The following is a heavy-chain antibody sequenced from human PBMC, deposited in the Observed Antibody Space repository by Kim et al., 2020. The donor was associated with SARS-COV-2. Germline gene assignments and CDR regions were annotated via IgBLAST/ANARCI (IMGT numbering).Heavy chain of an antibody. D-gene: IGHD5-12*01. CDR3: AKETVERASTTLVY. CDR2: ISHDGTVK. Sequence: GGSLRLSCAASGFTFRNYGMQWVRQAPGKGLEWVAVISHDGTVKYYVDSVKGRFTITRDNSKNTLYLEMSSLRAEDSAVYYCAKETVERASTTLVYWGQG. CDR1: GFTFRNYG. J-gene: IGHJ4*02. V-gene: IGHV3-30*18.